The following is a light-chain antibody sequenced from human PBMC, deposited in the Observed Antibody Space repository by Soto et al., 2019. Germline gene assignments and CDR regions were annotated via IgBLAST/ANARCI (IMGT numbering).Light chain of an antibody. J-gene: IGKJ1*01. Sequence: DIQMTQSPSSLSASVGDRVTITCRATQTISNSLNWYQQRPGKAPNLLIYGTSTLQGGVPSRFSGSGSGTDFTLTISSLQPEDSATYFCQESHTFLWGTFGQGTKVDIK. CDR3: QESHTFLWGT. CDR2: GTS. CDR1: QTISNS. V-gene: IGKV1-39*01.